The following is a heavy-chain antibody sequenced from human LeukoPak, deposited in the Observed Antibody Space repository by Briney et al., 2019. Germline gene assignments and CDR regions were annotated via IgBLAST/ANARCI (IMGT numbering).Heavy chain of an antibody. Sequence: GSLLLSCAASGFTFSDYYMSWIRQAPGKGLEWVSYISSSGSTIYYADSVKGRFTISRDNAKNSLYLQMNSLRAEDTAVYYCARDGRVVPAATRYGMDVWGQGTTVTVSS. CDR2: ISSSGSTI. CDR3: ARDGRVVPAATRYGMDV. CDR1: GFTFSDYY. J-gene: IGHJ6*02. D-gene: IGHD2-2*01. V-gene: IGHV3-11*01.